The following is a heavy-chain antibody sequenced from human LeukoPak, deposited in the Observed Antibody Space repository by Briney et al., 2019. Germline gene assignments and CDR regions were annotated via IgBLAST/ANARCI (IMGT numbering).Heavy chain of an antibody. CDR2: ISGNGGST. D-gene: IGHD1-1*01. Sequence: PGGSLRLSCAASGFTFSSYAMSWVRQAPGKGLEWVSAISGNGGSTFYTDAVKGRFTISRDNSKNTLYLQMNSLRVEDTAVYYCARLGLEVGGPNWFDPWGQGTLVTVSS. J-gene: IGHJ5*02. CDR3: ARLGLEVGGPNWFDP. CDR1: GFTFSSYA. V-gene: IGHV3-23*01.